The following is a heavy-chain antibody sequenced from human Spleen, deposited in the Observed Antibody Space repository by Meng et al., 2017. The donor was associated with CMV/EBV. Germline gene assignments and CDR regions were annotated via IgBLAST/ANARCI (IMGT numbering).Heavy chain of an antibody. J-gene: IGHJ4*02. CDR1: GYTFTSYA. CDR2: INPNSGGT. Sequence: ASVKVSCKASGYTFTSYAMHWVRQAPGQRLEWMGWINPNSGGTNYAQKFQGRVTMTRDTSISTAYMELSRLRSDDTAVYYCARNSGSYSPGDYWGQGTLVTVSS. D-gene: IGHD1-26*01. V-gene: IGHV1-2*02. CDR3: ARNSGSYSPGDY.